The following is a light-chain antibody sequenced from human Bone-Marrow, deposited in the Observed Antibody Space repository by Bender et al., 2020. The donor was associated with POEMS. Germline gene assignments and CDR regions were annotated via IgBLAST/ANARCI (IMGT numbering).Light chain of an antibody. J-gene: IGLJ2*01. CDR2: KDS. Sequence: YELTQPPSVSVSPGQTATITCTGDKLGSKYGCWYQQKPGQAPVVVISKDSERPSGIPERFSGSSSGTKVTLSISGVQAEDEADYYCQSADSDDVHASVLFGGGTKLTVL. CDR1: KLGSKY. V-gene: IGLV3-25*02. CDR3: QSADSDDVHASVL.